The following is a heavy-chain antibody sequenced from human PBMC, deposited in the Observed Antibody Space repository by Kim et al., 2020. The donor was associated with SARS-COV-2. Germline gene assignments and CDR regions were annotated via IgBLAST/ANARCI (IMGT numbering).Heavy chain of an antibody. J-gene: IGHJ6*02. V-gene: IGHV1-18*04. CDR1: GYTFTSYG. Sequence: ASVKVSCKASGYTFTSYGISWVRQAPGQGLEWMGWISAYNGNTNYAQKLQGRVTMTTDTSTSTAYMELRSLRSDDTAVYYCARDFWSGTGAEYYYYYGMDVWGQGTTVTVSS. CDR2: ISAYNGNT. CDR3: ARDFWSGTGAEYYYYYGMDV. D-gene: IGHD3-3*01.